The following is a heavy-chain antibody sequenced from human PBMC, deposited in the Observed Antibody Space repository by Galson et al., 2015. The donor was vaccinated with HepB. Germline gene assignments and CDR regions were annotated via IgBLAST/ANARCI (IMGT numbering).Heavy chain of an antibody. V-gene: IGHV1-69*13. CDR2: IIPIFGTA. CDR3: ARVDSSGYYPTNGAFDI. D-gene: IGHD3-22*01. CDR1: GGTFSSYA. Sequence: SVKVSCKASGGTFSSYAISWVRQAPGQGLEWMGGIIPIFGTANYAQKSQGRVTITADESTSTAYMELSSLRSEDTAVYYCARVDSSGYYPTNGAFDIWGQGTMVTVSS. J-gene: IGHJ3*02.